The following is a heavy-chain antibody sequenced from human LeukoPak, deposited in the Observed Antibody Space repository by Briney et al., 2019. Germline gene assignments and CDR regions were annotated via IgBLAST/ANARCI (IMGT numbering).Heavy chain of an antibody. V-gene: IGHV3-30*03. CDR1: GLTFSNYG. Sequence: GGSLRLPCAVSGLTFSNYGMHWVRQAPGKGLEWVGVISFDGSDKYYGDSVKGRFTISRDNSKNTLYLQMNGLRAEDTAVYYCATDGGYTYGSLTRDYWGQGTLVTVSS. D-gene: IGHD5-18*01. CDR2: ISFDGSDK. J-gene: IGHJ4*02. CDR3: ATDGGYTYGSLTRDY.